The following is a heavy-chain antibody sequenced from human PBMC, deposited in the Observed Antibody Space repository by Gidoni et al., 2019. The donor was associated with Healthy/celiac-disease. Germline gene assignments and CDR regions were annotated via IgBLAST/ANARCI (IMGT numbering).Heavy chain of an antibody. Sequence: EVQLVESGGGLVQPGGSLRLSCAASGFPCSSYSMNWVRQAPGKGLEWVSYISSSSSTIYYADSVKGRFTISRDNAKNSLYLQMNSLRDEDTAVYYCATYYGGKKSFDYWGQGTLVTVSS. D-gene: IGHD4-17*01. CDR3: ATYYGGKKSFDY. V-gene: IGHV3-48*02. CDR2: ISSSSSTI. J-gene: IGHJ4*02. CDR1: GFPCSSYS.